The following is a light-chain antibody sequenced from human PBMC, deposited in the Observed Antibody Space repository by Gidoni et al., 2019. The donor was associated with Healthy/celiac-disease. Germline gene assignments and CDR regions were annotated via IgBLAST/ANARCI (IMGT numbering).Light chain of an antibody. CDR2: DVS. J-gene: IGLJ2*01. CDR1: SSDVGGYNY. Sequence: QSALTQPASVSGSPGQSSTISCTGTSSDVGGYNYVSWYQKHPGKAPKLMIYDVSNRPSGVSTRFSGSKSGNTSSLTISGLQAEDEADYYCSSYTSSSTYVVFGGGTKLTVL. CDR3: SSYTSSSTYVV. V-gene: IGLV2-14*03.